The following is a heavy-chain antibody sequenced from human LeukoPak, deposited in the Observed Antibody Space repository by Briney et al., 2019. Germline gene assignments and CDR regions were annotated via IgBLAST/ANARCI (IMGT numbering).Heavy chain of an antibody. J-gene: IGHJ2*01. Sequence: SQTLSLTCTVSGDSISSGDYYWSWIRQPAGKGLEWIGRISSSGSTNYNPSLKSRVTISVDTSKNQFSLKLSSVTAADTAVYYCARRALGSGYDLGWYFDLWGRGTLVTVSS. CDR1: GDSISSGDYY. D-gene: IGHD5-12*01. CDR3: ARRALGSGYDLGWYFDL. CDR2: ISSSGST. V-gene: IGHV4-61*02.